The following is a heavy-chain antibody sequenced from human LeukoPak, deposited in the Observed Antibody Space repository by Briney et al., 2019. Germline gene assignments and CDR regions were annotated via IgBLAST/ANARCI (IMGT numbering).Heavy chain of an antibody. CDR3: AGEKEAGTSCAFDI. CDR1: GFTVSSNY. V-gene: IGHV3-66*01. J-gene: IGHJ3*02. Sequence: SGGSLRLSCAASGFTVSSNYMSWVRQAPGKGLEWVSVIYSGGSIYYADSVKGRFTISRDNSKNTLYLQMNSLRAEDTAVYYCAGEKEAGTSCAFDIWGQGTMVTVSS. CDR2: IYSGGSI. D-gene: IGHD6-19*01.